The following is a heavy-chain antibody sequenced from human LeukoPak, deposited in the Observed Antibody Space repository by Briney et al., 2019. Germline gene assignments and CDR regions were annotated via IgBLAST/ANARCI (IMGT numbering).Heavy chain of an antibody. D-gene: IGHD5-18*01. Sequence: SETLSLTCAVYGGSFSGYYWSWIRQPPGKGLEWIGEINHSGSTNYNPSLKSRVTISVDTSKNQFSLKLSSVTAADTAVYYCARGQIYSYGSGGFDYWGQGTLVTVSS. CDR2: INHSGST. V-gene: IGHV4-34*01. CDR3: ARGQIYSYGSGGFDY. J-gene: IGHJ4*02. CDR1: GGSFSGYY.